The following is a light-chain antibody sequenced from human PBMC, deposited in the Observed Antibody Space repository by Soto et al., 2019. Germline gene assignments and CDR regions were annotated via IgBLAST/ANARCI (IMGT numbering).Light chain of an antibody. CDR1: SSNIGAGYD. CDR3: QSYDSSLSGSTV. J-gene: IGLJ1*01. V-gene: IGLV1-40*01. Sequence: QSVLTQPPSVSGAPGQRVTISCTGSSSNIGAGYDVHWYQQLPGTAPKLLIYDNNNRPSGVPDRFSGSKSGTSASLAITGLQADDEADYYCQSYDSSLSGSTVFGTGTKLTVL. CDR2: DNN.